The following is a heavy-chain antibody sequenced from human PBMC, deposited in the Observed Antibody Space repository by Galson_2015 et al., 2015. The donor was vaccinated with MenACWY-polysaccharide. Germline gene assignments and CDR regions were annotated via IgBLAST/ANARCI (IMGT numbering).Heavy chain of an antibody. J-gene: IGHJ4*02. CDR2: ISYDGSNK. V-gene: IGHV3-30-3*01. CDR3: TRTYCSRPTCYAPDQPGFYF. Sequence: SLRLSCAASGSTFSSYAMHWVRQAPDKGLEWVAVISYDGSNKYFADSVKGRFTISRDNSKNTMYLQMSSLRAEDTAVYYCTRTYCSRPTCYAPDQPGFYFWGQGTLVTVSS. D-gene: IGHD2-2*01. CDR1: GSTFSSYA.